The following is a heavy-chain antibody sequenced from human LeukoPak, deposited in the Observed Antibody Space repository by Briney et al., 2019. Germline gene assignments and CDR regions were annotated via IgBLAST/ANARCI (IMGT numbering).Heavy chain of an antibody. CDR2: ISSGGSSI. Sequence: PGGTLRLSCAASGFTFSSYDMNWVRQAPGKGLEWISFISSGGSSIYNADSVKGRFTISRDNAKNSLYLQMNCLRAEDTAVYYCAIYGPYSSGWPYFGLWGEGTLVTVSS. J-gene: IGHJ4*02. V-gene: IGHV3-48*03. D-gene: IGHD6-19*01. CDR3: AIYGPYSSGWPYFGL. CDR1: GFTFSSYD.